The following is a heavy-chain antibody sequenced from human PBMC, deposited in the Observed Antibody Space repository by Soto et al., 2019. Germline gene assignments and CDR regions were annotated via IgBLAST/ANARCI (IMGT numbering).Heavy chain of an antibody. CDR3: ARGSDSSSSRFYYYYGMDV. CDR2: INPNSGGT. CDR1: GYTFTGYY. J-gene: IGHJ6*02. Sequence: ASVKVSCKASGYTFTGYYMHWVRQAPGQGLEWMGWINPNSGGTNYAQKFQGWVTMTRDTSISTAYMELSRLRSDDTAVYYCARGSDSSSSRFYYYYGMDVWGQGTTVTLSS. V-gene: IGHV1-2*04. D-gene: IGHD6-6*01.